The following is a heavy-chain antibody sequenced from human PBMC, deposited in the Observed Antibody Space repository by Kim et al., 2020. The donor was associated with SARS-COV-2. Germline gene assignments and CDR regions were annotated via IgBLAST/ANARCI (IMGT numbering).Heavy chain of an antibody. CDR3: TTRFTLWFGDAGDFDY. Sequence: GGSLRLSCAASGFTFSNAWMSWVRQAPGKGLEWVGRIKSKTDGGTTDYAAPVKGRFTISSDDSKNTLYLQMNSLKTEDTAVYYCTTRFTLWFGDAGDFDYWGQGTLVTVSS. D-gene: IGHD3-10*01. CDR2: IKSKTDGGTT. J-gene: IGHJ4*02. CDR1: GFTFSNAW. V-gene: IGHV3-15*01.